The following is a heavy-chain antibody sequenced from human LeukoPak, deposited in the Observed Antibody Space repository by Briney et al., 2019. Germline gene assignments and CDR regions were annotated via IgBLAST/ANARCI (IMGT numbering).Heavy chain of an antibody. D-gene: IGHD4-17*01. CDR2: INHSGST. J-gene: IGHJ4*02. CDR1: GGSFSGYY. CDR3: ARGFSYGDYEVLYFDY. V-gene: IGHV4-34*01. Sequence: PSETLSLTCAVDGGSFSGYYWSWIRQPPGKGLEWIGEINHSGSTNYNPSLKSRVTISVDTSKNQFSLELSSVTAADTAVYYCARGFSYGDYEVLYFDYWGQGTLVTVSS.